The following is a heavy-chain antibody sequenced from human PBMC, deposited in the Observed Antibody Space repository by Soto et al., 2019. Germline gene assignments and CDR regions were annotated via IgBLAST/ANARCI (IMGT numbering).Heavy chain of an antibody. CDR1: GFTFSDYD. CDR3: AGGIVLYTQDAFDI. D-gene: IGHD1-20*01. J-gene: IGHJ3*02. CDR2: ISSSGATT. V-gene: IGHV3-11*01. Sequence: GGSMRLSCAPSGFTFSDYDMSWIRQNTGKGLEWIAYISSSGATTYYADSVKDRFTISRDNTKNSLYLQMHSLTAEDTAVYYCAGGIVLYTQDAFDIWGQGTMVTVSS.